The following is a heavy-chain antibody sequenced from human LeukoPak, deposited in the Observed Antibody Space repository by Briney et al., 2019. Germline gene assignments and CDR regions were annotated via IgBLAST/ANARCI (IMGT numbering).Heavy chain of an antibody. D-gene: IGHD3-22*01. CDR2: ISSSSSYI. CDR1: AFTFSDYS. J-gene: IGHJ4*02. Sequence: GGSLRPSCAASAFTFSDYSMNWVRQAPGKGLEWVSSISSSSSYIYYADSVKGRFTISRDNAKNSLYLQMNSLRAEDTVVYYCVCKNYYDSSGFDYWGQGTLVTVSS. V-gene: IGHV3-21*01. CDR3: VCKNYYDSSGFDY.